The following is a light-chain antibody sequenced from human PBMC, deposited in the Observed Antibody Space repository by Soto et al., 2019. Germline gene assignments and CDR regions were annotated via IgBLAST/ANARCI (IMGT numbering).Light chain of an antibody. J-gene: IGKJ2*01. V-gene: IGKV3-11*01. Sequence: EIVLTQSPATLSLSPGERATLSCRASQSVSSYLAWYQQKPGQAPRLLIYDASNRATGIPARFSGSGSGTDFTITISSLEPEDFEVYYCQQRSNWPVTFCQGTKLEIK. CDR3: QQRSNWPVT. CDR1: QSVSSY. CDR2: DAS.